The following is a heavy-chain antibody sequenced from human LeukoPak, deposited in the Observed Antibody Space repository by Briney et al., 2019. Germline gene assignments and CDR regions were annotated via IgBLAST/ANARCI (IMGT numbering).Heavy chain of an antibody. Sequence: GGSLRLSCAASGFTFNDYGMSWVRQAPGKGLEWVSDINWNGGRTGYADSMKGRFIISRDNAKNSLYLQVNSLRAEDTAVYYCARVHSYGFAYYFDYWGQGTLVTVSS. CDR1: GFTFNDYG. J-gene: IGHJ4*02. CDR2: INWNGGRT. D-gene: IGHD5-18*01. CDR3: ARVHSYGFAYYFDY. V-gene: IGHV3-20*04.